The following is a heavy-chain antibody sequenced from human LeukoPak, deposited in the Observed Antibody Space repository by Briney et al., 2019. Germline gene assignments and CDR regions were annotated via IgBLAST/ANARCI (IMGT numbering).Heavy chain of an antibody. CDR2: IYYSGST. D-gene: IGHD6-13*01. CDR3: ARTVDSSSWYDY. Sequence: SETLSLTCTVSGASISSYYWSWIRQPPGKGLEWLGYIYYSGSTNYNPALKSRLTISVDTSKNQFSLKLSSVTAADTAVYYCARTVDSSSWYDYWGQGTLVTVSS. V-gene: IGHV4-59*08. CDR1: GASISSYY. J-gene: IGHJ4*02.